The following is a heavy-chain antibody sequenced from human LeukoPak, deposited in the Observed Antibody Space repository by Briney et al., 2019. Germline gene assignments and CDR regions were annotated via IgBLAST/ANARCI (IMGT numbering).Heavy chain of an antibody. D-gene: IGHD4-11*01. J-gene: IGHJ4*02. CDR3: ARWTVGPPPYIPIDY. CDR1: GFTFSSYG. Sequence: GGSLRLSCAASGFTFSSYGMSWVRQTPGKGLEWVSAISGSGGSTYYADSVKGRFTISRDNSKNTLFLQMNSLRAEDTGVYYCARWTVGPPPYIPIDYWGQGTLVTVSS. CDR2: ISGSGGST. V-gene: IGHV3-23*01.